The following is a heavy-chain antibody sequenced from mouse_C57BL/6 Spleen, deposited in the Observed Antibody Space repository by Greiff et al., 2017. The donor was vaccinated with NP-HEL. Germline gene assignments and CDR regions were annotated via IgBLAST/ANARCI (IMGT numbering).Heavy chain of an antibody. Sequence: EVKLVESGGDLVKPGGSLKLSCAASGFTFSSYGMSWVRQTPDKRLEWVATISSGGSYTYYPDSVKGRFTISRDNAKNTLYLQMSSLKSDDTAMYYCARRGTSSYWYFDVWGTGTTVTVSS. CDR2: ISSGGSYT. CDR1: GFTFSSYG. D-gene: IGHD1-1*01. V-gene: IGHV5-6*01. J-gene: IGHJ1*03. CDR3: ARRGTSSYWYFDV.